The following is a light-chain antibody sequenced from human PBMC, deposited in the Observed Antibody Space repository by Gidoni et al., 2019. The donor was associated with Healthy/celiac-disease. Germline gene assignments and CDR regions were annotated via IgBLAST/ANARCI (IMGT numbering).Light chain of an antibody. J-gene: IGLJ3*02. CDR2: EVS. V-gene: IGLV2-23*02. CDR1: SSDVGSYNL. Sequence: QSALTPPASVSGSPGQSITISCTGTSSDVGSYNLVSWYQQHPDKAPKLMIYEVSKRPSGVSNRFSGSKSGNTASLTISGLQAEDEADYYCCSYAGSSTLVFGGGTKLTVL. CDR3: CSYAGSSTLV.